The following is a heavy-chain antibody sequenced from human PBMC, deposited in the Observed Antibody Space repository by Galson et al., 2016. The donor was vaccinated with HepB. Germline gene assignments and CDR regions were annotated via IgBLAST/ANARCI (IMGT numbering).Heavy chain of an antibody. Sequence: SLRLSCAASGFTFSSYSMNWVRQAPGKGLEWVAVIWSDGNTKFYADSVRGRFTISRDNSKNTLFLQMNSLRAEDTAVYYCARAHTIMLNYFGYWGQGTLVTVSS. CDR3: ARAHTIMLNYFGY. CDR2: IWSDGNTK. J-gene: IGHJ4*02. CDR1: GFTFSSYS. D-gene: IGHD3-16*01. V-gene: IGHV3-33*08.